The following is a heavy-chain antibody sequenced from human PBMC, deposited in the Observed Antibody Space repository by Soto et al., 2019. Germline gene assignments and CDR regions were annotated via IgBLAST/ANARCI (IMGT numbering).Heavy chain of an antibody. J-gene: IGHJ4*02. D-gene: IGHD3-10*01. Sequence: ASVKVSCKASGYTFTGHYIHWVRQAPGQGPEWMGEIGPASGDTRYAQKFQGRVTMTRDTSITTVYMELNNLSPDDTAVYYCGRGRSGQLVVFYWGQGTPVTVS. CDR2: IGPASGDT. V-gene: IGHV1-2*02. CDR3: GRGRSGQLVVFY. CDR1: GYTFTGHY.